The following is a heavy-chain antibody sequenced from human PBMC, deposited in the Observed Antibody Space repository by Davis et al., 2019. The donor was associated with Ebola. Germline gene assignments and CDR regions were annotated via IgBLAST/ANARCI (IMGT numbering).Heavy chain of an antibody. CDR3: ARGGKDTAMVIVRFDAFDI. Sequence: GESLKISCAASGFTFSSHWMKWVRQAPGKGLEWVANIKPDGSEKYYVDSVKGRFTISRDNAKNSLYLQMNSLRAEDTAVYYCARGGKDTAMVIVRFDAFDIWGQGTMVTVSS. D-gene: IGHD5-18*01. CDR1: GFTFSSHW. J-gene: IGHJ3*02. CDR2: IKPDGSEK. V-gene: IGHV3-7*01.